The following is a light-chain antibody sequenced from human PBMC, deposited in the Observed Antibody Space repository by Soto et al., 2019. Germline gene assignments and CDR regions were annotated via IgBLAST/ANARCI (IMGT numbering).Light chain of an antibody. CDR1: NNDVGVYSY. J-gene: IGLJ2*01. CDR3: SAYAGSKNLV. CDR2: EVT. V-gene: IGLV2-8*01. Sequence: QSALTQPPSASGSPGQSVTISCTGTNNDVGVYSYVSWYQQHPGKAPKLMIYEVTKRPSGVPDRFSGSKSGNTASLTVSGIQAEDEADYYCSAYAGSKNLVFGGGTKLTVL.